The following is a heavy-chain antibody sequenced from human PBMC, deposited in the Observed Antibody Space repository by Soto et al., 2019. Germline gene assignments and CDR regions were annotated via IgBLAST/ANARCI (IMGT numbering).Heavy chain of an antibody. D-gene: IGHD3-22*01. V-gene: IGHV1-46*01. CDR1: GNSFTTYY. CDR3: AGLYYYDSRGYYDY. J-gene: IGHJ4*02. Sequence: ASVKVSCKASGNSFTTYYMHWVRQAPGQGLEWMGIINHSGGRTTYAQKFQGRVTMTRDTSTSTFHLELSSLTSEDTAVDYCAGLYYYDSRGYYDYWGQGTLVTVSS. CDR2: INHSGGRT.